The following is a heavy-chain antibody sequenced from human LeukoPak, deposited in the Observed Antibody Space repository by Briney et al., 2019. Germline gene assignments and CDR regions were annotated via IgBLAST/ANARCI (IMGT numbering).Heavy chain of an antibody. CDR1: GFTFSSYG. CDR3: AKDARYYYGSGSYYRAAYFDY. J-gene: IGHJ4*02. Sequence: GGSLRLSCAASGFTFSSYGMHWVRQAPGKGLEWVAVISYDGSNKYYADSVKGRFTISRDNSKNTLYLQMNSLRAEDTAVYYCAKDARYYYGSGSYYRAAYFDYWGQGTLVTVSS. V-gene: IGHV3-30*18. CDR2: ISYDGSNK. D-gene: IGHD3-10*01.